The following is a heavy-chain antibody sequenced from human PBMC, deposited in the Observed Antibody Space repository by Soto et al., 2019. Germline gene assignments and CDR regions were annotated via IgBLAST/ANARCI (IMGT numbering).Heavy chain of an antibody. CDR1: GFTFSSYA. D-gene: IGHD2-15*01. CDR2: ISGSGGST. CDR3: AKDPGGGGWYFREYFQH. Sequence: PGGSLRLSCAASGFTFSSYAMSWVRQAPGKGLEWVSAISGSGGSTYYADSVKGRFTISRDNSKNTLYLQMNSLRAEDTAVYYCAKDPGGGGWYFREYFQHWGQGTLVTVSS. J-gene: IGHJ1*01. V-gene: IGHV3-23*01.